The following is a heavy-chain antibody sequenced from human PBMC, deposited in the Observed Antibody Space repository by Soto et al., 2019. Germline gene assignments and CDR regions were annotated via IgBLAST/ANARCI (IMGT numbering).Heavy chain of an antibody. D-gene: IGHD2-15*01. V-gene: IGHV1-18*01. Sequence: QVQLVQSGAEMKKSGASVKVSCKASGYTFTSHGISWVRQAPGQGLEWVGWISPYNGDTNYAQKVQDRVSMTTDTSTRTAYMELRSLRSDDTAVYYYARDRVEGYCRGGSCYSPGYWGQGTLVTVSS. CDR3: ARDRVEGYCRGGSCYSPGY. CDR2: ISPYNGDT. CDR1: GYTFTSHG. J-gene: IGHJ4*02.